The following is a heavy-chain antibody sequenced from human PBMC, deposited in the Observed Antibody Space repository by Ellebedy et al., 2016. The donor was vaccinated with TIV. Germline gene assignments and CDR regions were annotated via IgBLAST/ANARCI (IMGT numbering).Heavy chain of an antibody. Sequence: GESLKISCAASGFTFGGFAMSWVRQAPGKGLEWVSSISASGSNTDYADSVKGRFTISKDSSKNTLYLQMNSLRGEDTALYYCARCPRRNGYNYFDYWGQGTLVTVSS. D-gene: IGHD5-24*01. CDR3: ARCPRRNGYNYFDY. CDR1: GFTFGGFA. CDR2: ISASGSNT. V-gene: IGHV3-23*01. J-gene: IGHJ4*02.